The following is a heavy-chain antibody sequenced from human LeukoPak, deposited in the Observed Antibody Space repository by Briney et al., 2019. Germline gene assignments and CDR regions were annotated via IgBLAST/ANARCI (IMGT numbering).Heavy chain of an antibody. V-gene: IGHV4-34*01. J-gene: IGHJ4*02. CDR1: GGSFSGYY. CDR2: INHSGST. Sequence: PSETLSLTCAVYGGSFSGYYWSWIRQPPGKGLEWIGEINHSGSTNYNPSLKSRVTISVDTSKNQFSLKLSSVTAADTAVYHCARSSGWRDYWGQGTLVTVSS. D-gene: IGHD6-19*01. CDR3: ARSSGWRDY.